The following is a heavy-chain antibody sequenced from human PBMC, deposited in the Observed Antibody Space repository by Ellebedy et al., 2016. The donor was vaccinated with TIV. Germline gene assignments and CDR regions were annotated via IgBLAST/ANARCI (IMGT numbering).Heavy chain of an antibody. CDR1: VYTFTSYG. V-gene: IGHV1-18*01. D-gene: IGHD6-19*01. Sequence: AASVNVSCKTSVYTFTSYGVSWVRQPPGQGLEWMGWISGLNGKTKYARTVQGRVTLTTDTAARKVYMELNSLRSDDTAVYYCARDNTVGGTNWFDPWGQGTLVIVSS. CDR3: ARDNTVGGTNWFDP. J-gene: IGHJ5*02. CDR2: ISGLNGKT.